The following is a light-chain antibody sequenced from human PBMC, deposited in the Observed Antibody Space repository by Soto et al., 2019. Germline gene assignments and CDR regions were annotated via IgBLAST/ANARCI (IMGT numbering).Light chain of an antibody. J-gene: IGLJ1*01. CDR1: ITDIGAYNY. CDR2: GVS. Sequence: QSALTQPASVSGSPGQSITISCTGTITDIGAYNYVSWYQQHPGKAPKLLIYGVSSRPSGVSNRFSGSKSGNAAYLTISGLQADDEAEYYCSSYTSSITPYVFGPGTKLTVL. CDR3: SSYTSSITPYV. V-gene: IGLV2-14*01.